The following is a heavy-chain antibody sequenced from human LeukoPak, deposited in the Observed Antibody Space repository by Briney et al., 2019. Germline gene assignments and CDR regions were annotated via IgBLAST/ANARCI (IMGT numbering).Heavy chain of an antibody. D-gene: IGHD5-18*01. CDR2: IYHSGST. J-gene: IGHJ4*02. V-gene: IGHV4-30-2*01. CDR1: GGSISSGGYY. CDR3: AKDQGDTAMVEY. Sequence: SETLSLTCTVSGGSISSGGYYWNWIRQPPGKGLEWIGYIYHSGSTYYNPSLKSRVTISVDRSKNQFSLKLSSVTAADTAVYYCAKDQGDTAMVEYWGQGTLVTVSS.